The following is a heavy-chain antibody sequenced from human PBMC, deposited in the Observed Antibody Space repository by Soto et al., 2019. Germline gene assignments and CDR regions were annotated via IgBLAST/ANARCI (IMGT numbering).Heavy chain of an antibody. J-gene: IGHJ6*02. CDR1: GGSITNYY. CDR2: IQYNGYS. Sequence: QVQLQESGPGLVKPSETLSLTCTVSGGSITNYYCSWFRQPPGKGLEWIGYIQYNGYSAYNLSLRRRVTMSMYTSNTQFSLLVESVTATATAGYYCARPGFGPLHGLVDVWGQGTTVIVSS. D-gene: IGHD3-10*01. V-gene: IGHV4-59*08. CDR3: ARPGFGPLHGLVDV.